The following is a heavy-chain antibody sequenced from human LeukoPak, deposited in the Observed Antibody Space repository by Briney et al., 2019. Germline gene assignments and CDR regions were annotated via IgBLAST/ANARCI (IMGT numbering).Heavy chain of an antibody. CDR1: GFSFSDFT. V-gene: IGHV3-21*01. J-gene: IGHJ4*02. CDR2: ISGDTGYI. CDR3: AREILAPGKTHDY. Sequence: PGGSLRLSCAASGFSFSDFTMNWVRQAPGKGLEWVASISGDTGYIDYSDSLEGRFTITRDNAKNTLFLQMNSLSAEDTALYYCAREILAPGKTHDYWGQGTLVTVSS.